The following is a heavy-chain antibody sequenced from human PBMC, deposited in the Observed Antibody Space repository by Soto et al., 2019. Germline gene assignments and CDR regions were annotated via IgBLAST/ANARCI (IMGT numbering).Heavy chain of an antibody. D-gene: IGHD2-15*01. Sequence: GGSLRLSCAASGFTFSSYSMNWVRQAPGKGLEWVSSISSSSSYIYYADSVKGRFTISRDNAKNSLYLQMNSLRAEDTAVYYCASSPGGNASFDYWGQGTLVTVSS. CDR1: GFTFSSYS. CDR3: ASSPGGNASFDY. CDR2: ISSSSSYI. J-gene: IGHJ4*02. V-gene: IGHV3-21*01.